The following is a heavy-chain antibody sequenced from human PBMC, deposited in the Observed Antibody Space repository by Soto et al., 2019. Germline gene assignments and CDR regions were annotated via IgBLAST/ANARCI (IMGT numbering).Heavy chain of an antibody. V-gene: IGHV3-73*01. CDR2: IRSKANNYAT. Sequence: GSLRLSCAASGFTFSGSAMHWVRQASGKGLEWVGRIRSKANNYATAYAASVKGRFTISRDDSKNRAYLQLNSLKTEDTAVYYCTRREDTVTADYYYYMDVWGLGTTVTVSS. CDR1: GFTFSGSA. D-gene: IGHD4-17*01. J-gene: IGHJ6*03. CDR3: TRREDTVTADYYYYMDV.